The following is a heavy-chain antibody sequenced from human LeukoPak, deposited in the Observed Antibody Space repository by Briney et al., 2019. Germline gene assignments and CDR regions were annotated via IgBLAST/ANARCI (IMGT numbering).Heavy chain of an antibody. CDR3: ARESPYSSSWFDS. CDR2: VNPNSGDT. V-gene: IGHV1-2*02. Sequence: ASVKVSCKSSGYTFTDYYLHWVRQAPGQGLEWMGWVNPNSGDTKYAQKFQGRATMTRDPSTSTVYMGLNSLRSDDTALYYCARESPYSSSWFDSWGQGTLVTVSS. CDR1: GYTFTDYY. D-gene: IGHD6-13*01. J-gene: IGHJ5*02.